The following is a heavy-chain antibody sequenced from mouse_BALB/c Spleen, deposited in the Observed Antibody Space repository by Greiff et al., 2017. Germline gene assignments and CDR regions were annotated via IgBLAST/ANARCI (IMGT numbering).Heavy chain of an antibody. V-gene: IGHV1S137*01. D-gene: IGHD2-3*01. J-gene: IGHJ1*01. CDR3: ARGGLLPTHRYFDV. CDR2: ISTYYGDA. Sequence: QVQLQQSGAELVRPGVSVKISCKGSGYTFTDYAMHWVKQSHAKSLEWIGVISTYYGDASYNQKFKGKATMTVDKSSSTAYMELARLTSEDSAIYYCARGGLLPTHRYFDVWGAGTTVTVSS. CDR1: GYTFTDYA.